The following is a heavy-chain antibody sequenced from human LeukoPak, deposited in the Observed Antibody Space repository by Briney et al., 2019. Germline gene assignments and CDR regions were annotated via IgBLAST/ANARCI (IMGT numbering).Heavy chain of an antibody. CDR1: GFTFSSYA. D-gene: IGHD4-17*01. Sequence: GRSLRLSCAASGFTFSSYAMHWVRQAPGKGLEWVAVISYDGSNKYYADSVMGRFTISRDNSKNTLYLQMNSLRAEDTAVYYCARDRVGDRTLDYWGQGTLVTVSS. CDR2: ISYDGSNK. V-gene: IGHV3-30*04. CDR3: ARDRVGDRTLDY. J-gene: IGHJ4*02.